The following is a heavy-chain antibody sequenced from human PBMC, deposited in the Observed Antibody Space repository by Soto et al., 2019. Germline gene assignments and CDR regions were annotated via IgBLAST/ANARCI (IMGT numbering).Heavy chain of an antibody. J-gene: IGHJ4*02. D-gene: IGHD3-10*01. Sequence: PGGSLRLSCAASGFTFSSYSMNWVRQAPGKGLEWVSSISSSSSYIYYADSVKGRFTISRDNAKNSLYLQMNSLRAEDTAVYYCASFDYGSGSYYMALDYWGQGTLVTVSS. CDR3: ASFDYGSGSYYMALDY. CDR1: GFTFSSYS. V-gene: IGHV3-21*01. CDR2: ISSSSSYI.